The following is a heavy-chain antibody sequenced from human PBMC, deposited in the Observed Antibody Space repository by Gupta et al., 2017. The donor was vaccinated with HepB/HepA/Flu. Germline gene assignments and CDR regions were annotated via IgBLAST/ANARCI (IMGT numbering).Heavy chain of an antibody. J-gene: IGHJ5*02. D-gene: IGHD3-3*01. CDR3: ARHPTVFGVVMGWFDP. V-gene: IGHV4-39*01. CDR2: IYYSGST. Sequence: QLHLQESGPGLVKPSVTLSLTCTVSGGSISSSSYYWGWIRQPPGKGLEWIGSIYYSGSTYYNPSLKSRVTISVDTSKNQFSLKLSSVTAADTAVYYCARHPTVFGVVMGWFDPWGQGTLVTVSS. CDR1: GGSISSSSYY.